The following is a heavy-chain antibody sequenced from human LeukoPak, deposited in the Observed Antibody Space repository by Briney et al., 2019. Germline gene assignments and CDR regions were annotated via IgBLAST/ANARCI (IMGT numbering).Heavy chain of an antibody. D-gene: IGHD4-17*01. Sequence: GGSLRLSCAASGFTFRSYAMSWVRQAPGKGLEWVSTISGSGGNTYYADSVKGRFTISRDNSKNTVYVQMNSLRAEDTAVYYCAKWGPTVTTRDAFDIWGQGTMVTVSS. V-gene: IGHV3-23*01. CDR1: GFTFRSYA. J-gene: IGHJ3*02. CDR3: AKWGPTVTTRDAFDI. CDR2: ISGSGGNT.